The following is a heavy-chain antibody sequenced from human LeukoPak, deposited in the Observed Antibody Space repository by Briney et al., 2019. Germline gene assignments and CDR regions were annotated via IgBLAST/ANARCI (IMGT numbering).Heavy chain of an antibody. D-gene: IGHD4-17*01. CDR3: ARLGTTNWFDP. Sequence: PSETLSLTCTVSGGSISSYYWSWIQQPPGKGLEWIGYIYYSGSTNYNPSLKSRVTISVDTSKNQFSLKLSSVTAADTAVYYCARLGTTNWFDPWGQGTLVTVSS. V-gene: IGHV4-59*01. J-gene: IGHJ5*02. CDR2: IYYSGST. CDR1: GGSISSYY.